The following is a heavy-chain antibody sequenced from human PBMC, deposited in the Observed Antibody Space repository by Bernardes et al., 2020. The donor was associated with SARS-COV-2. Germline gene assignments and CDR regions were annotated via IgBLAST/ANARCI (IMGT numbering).Heavy chain of an antibody. CDR3: AKFATVVTPVDY. D-gene: IGHD4-17*01. CDR2: ISWNSGSI. J-gene: IGHJ4*02. Sequence: GGSLRLSCAASGFTFDDYAMHWVRQAPGKGLEWVSGISWNSGSIGYADSVKGRFTISRDNAKNSLYLQMNSLRAEDTALYYCAKFATVVTPVDYWGQGTLVTVSS. V-gene: IGHV3-9*01. CDR1: GFTFDDYA.